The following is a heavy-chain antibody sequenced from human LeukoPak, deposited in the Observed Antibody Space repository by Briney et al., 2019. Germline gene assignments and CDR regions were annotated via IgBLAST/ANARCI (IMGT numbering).Heavy chain of an antibody. V-gene: IGHV3-23*01. CDR1: GFTFSSYA. J-gene: IGHJ4*02. Sequence: PGGSLRLSCAASGFTFSSYAMSWVRQAPGKGLEWVSAVSGSGGSTYYADSVKGRFTISRDNSKNTLYLQVNSLRPEDTAVYYCTREDEHHRYSGSYYYFDYWGQGTLVTVSS. D-gene: IGHD1-26*01. CDR2: VSGSGGST. CDR3: TREDEHHRYSGSYYYFDY.